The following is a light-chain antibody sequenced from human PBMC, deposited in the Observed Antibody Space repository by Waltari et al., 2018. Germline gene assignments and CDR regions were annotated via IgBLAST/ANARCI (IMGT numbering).Light chain of an antibody. J-gene: IGKJ1*01. CDR1: QSISTF. CDR3: QQSYNPLTWT. Sequence: DIQMTQSPSSLSASIGDRVTITCRASQSISTFLNWYQHKPGKAPKLLIYAASTLQSGVPSRFSGSGSGTDFTLTISSLQPEDFATYYCQQSYNPLTWTFGQGTKV. CDR2: AAS. V-gene: IGKV1-39*01.